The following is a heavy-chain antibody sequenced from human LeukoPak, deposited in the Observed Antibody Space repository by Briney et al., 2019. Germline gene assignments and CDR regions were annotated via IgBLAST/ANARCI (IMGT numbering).Heavy chain of an antibody. CDR3: AREDYYNSGGYYLDY. J-gene: IGHJ4*02. V-gene: IGHV4-39*01. Sequence: PSETLSLTCTVSGVSISSSSYYWGWIRQPPGKGLEWIGSIYYSGSTYYNPSLKSRVTISVDTSKNQFSLKLSSVTAADTAVYFCAREDYYNSGGYYLDYWGQGTLVTVSS. CDR1: GVSISSSSYY. CDR2: IYYSGST. D-gene: IGHD3-22*01.